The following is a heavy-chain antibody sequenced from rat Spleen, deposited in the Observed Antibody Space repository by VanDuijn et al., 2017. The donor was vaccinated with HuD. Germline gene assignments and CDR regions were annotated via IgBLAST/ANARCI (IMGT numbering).Heavy chain of an antibody. CDR1: GFTFSNYV. CDR2: ISTGGGNT. D-gene: IGHD1-12*02. Sequence: EGQLVESGGGLVEPGRSLKLSCAASGFTFSNYVMDWVRQAPKKGLEWVASISTGGGNTYYPDSVKGRFTISRDNAKSTLYLQMNSLRSEDTATYYCAALVHDGTYYSDYWGQGVMVTVSS. V-gene: IGHV5-25*01. CDR3: AALVHDGTYYSDY. J-gene: IGHJ2*01.